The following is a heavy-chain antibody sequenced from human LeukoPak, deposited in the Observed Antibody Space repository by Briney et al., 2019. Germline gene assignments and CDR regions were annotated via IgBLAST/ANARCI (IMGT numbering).Heavy chain of an antibody. CDR3: ARAKYNWNDVIKNWFDP. J-gene: IGHJ5*02. CDR2: IIPIFGTA. V-gene: IGHV1-69*13. D-gene: IGHD1-20*01. CDR1: GGTFSSYA. Sequence: GASVKVSFKASGGTFSSYAISWVRQAPGQGLEWMGGIIPIFGTANYAQKFQGRVTITADESTSTAYMELSSLRSEDTAVYYCARAKYNWNDVIKNWFDPWGQGTLVTVSS.